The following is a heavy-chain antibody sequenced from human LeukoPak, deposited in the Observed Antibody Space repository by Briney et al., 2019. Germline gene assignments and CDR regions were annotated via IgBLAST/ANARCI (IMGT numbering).Heavy chain of an antibody. J-gene: IGHJ4*02. Sequence: PSQTLSLTCTVSGGSISSGSYYWSWIRQPAGKGLEWIGCIYTSGSTNYNPSLKSRVTISVDTSKNQFSLKLSSVTAADTAVYYCARTGSGWYNFPLDYWGQGTLVTVSS. CDR2: IYTSGST. V-gene: IGHV4-61*02. CDR1: GGSISSGSYY. CDR3: ARTGSGWYNFPLDY. D-gene: IGHD6-19*01.